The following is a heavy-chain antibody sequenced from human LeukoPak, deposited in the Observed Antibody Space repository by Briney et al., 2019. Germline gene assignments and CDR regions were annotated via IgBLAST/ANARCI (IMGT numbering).Heavy chain of an antibody. CDR2: IWYDGSNK. J-gene: IGHJ5*02. CDR1: GFTFSSYG. CDR3: ARGGRWEIAAAGNNWFDP. V-gene: IGHV3-33*01. D-gene: IGHD6-13*01. Sequence: PGRSLRLSCAASGFTFSSYGMHWVRQAPGKGLEWVAVIWYDGSNKYYADSVKGRFTISRDNSKNTLYLQMNSLRAEDTAVYYCARGGRWEIAAAGNNWFDPWGQGTLVTVSS.